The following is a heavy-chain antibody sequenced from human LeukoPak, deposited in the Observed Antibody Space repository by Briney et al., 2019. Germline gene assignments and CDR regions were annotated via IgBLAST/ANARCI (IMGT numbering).Heavy chain of an antibody. J-gene: IGHJ4*02. CDR1: GFTFSSYS. CDR3: ASEQSGNYYRPFDS. CDR2: ISSSSLYI. V-gene: IGHV3-21*01. D-gene: IGHD1-26*01. Sequence: GGSLRLSCAASGFTFSSYSMNWVRQAPGKALEWVSSISSSSLYIYYADSVRGRFTISGDNAKSSLYLQMNSLRAEDTAVYYCASEQSGNYYRPFDSWGQGTLVTVSS.